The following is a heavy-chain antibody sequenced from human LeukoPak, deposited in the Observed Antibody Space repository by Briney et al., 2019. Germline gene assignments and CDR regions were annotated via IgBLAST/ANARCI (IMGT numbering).Heavy chain of an antibody. Sequence: ASVKVSCKASGYTFTSYYMHWVRQAPGQGLEWMGIINPSGGSTSYAQKFQGRVTMTRDTSTSTVYMELSSLRSEDTAVYYCARRTPGIAVAGTGKWFDPWGQGTLVTVSP. V-gene: IGHV1-46*01. J-gene: IGHJ5*02. CDR2: INPSGGST. CDR3: ARRTPGIAVAGTGKWFDP. CDR1: GYTFTSYY. D-gene: IGHD6-19*01.